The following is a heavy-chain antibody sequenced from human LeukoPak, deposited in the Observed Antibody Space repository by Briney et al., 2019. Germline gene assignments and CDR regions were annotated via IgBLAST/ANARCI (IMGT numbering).Heavy chain of an antibody. V-gene: IGHV3-53*04. D-gene: IGHD3-16*01. CDR2: IYSGGST. J-gene: IGHJ3*02. CDR3: AREVGGSAFDI. CDR1: GFTFSDSY. Sequence: PGGSLRLSCEASGFTFSDSYMSWVRQAPGKGLEWVSIIYSGGSTYYADSVKGRFTISRHNSKNTLYLQMNSLRAEDTAVYYCAREVGGSAFDIWGQGTMVTVSS.